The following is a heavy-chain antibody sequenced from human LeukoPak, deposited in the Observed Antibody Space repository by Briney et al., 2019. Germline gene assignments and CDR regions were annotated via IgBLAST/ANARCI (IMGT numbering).Heavy chain of an antibody. CDR1: GYTFTGYY. J-gene: IGHJ4*02. Sequence: ASVKVSCKASGYTFTGYYMHWVRQAPGQGLEWMGWINPNSGGTNYAQKFQGRVTMTRDTSISTAYMELSSLRSGDTAVYYCAREEVMGSYAPPDYWGQGTLVTVSS. V-gene: IGHV1-2*02. CDR2: INPNSGGT. CDR3: AREEVMGSYAPPDY. D-gene: IGHD1-26*01.